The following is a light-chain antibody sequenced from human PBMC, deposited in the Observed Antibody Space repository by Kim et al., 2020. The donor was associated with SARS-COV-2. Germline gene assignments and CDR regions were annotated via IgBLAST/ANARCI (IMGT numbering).Light chain of an antibody. CDR2: EDD. CDR1: SGSVDDNY. CDR3: QSYNRSIVV. V-gene: IGLV6-57*04. J-gene: IGLJ2*01. Sequence: NFMLTQPHSVSESPGKTVTISCTRSSGSVDDNYVQWYQQRPGGVPTTVIYEDDQRPSGVPDRFSGSIDSSSNSASLTISGLKTEDEADYYCQSYNRSIVVFGGGTQLTVL.